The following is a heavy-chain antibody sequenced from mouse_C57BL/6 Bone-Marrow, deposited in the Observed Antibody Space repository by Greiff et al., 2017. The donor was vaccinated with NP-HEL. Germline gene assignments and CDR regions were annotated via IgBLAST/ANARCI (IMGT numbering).Heavy chain of an antibody. J-gene: IGHJ1*03. CDR2: IRSKSNNYAT. CDR3: VRQGPITTVVATYWYFDV. Sequence: EVQLQESGGGLVQPKGSLKLSCAASGFSFNTYAMNWVRQAPGKGLEWVARIRSKSNNYATYYADSVKDRFTISRDDSESMLYLQMNNLKTEDTAMYYCVRQGPITTVVATYWYFDVWGTGTTVTVSS. V-gene: IGHV10-1*01. D-gene: IGHD1-1*01. CDR1: GFSFNTYA.